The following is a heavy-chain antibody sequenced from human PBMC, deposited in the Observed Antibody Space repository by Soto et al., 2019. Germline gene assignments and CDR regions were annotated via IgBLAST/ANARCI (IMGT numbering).Heavy chain of an antibody. Sequence: GGSLRLSCEASGFMFSMYWMHWVRQVPGKGTVWVSRINEDGVTTTYADSVKGRFTISRDNDKTTLYLQLDSLRVEDTAMYYCTRGPRPSSSGTGAYWGPGTQVTVSS. CDR2: INEDGVTT. CDR3: TRGPRPSSSGTGAY. D-gene: IGHD1-26*01. V-gene: IGHV3-74*03. CDR1: GFMFSMYW. J-gene: IGHJ4*02.